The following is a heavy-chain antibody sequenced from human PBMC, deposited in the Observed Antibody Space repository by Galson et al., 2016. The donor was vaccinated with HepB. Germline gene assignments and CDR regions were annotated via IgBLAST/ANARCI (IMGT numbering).Heavy chain of an antibody. CDR1: GFTVSSNY. Sequence: SLRLSCAISGFTVSSNYLSWVRQAPGKGPEWVSVLYFGGNRYYADSVRGRFTISRDNSKNTLYLQMDSLRAEDAAIYYCANPGRGYEPLDHWGQGTLVTVSS. CDR2: LYFGGNR. CDR3: ANPGRGYEPLDH. V-gene: IGHV3-53*01. J-gene: IGHJ4*02. D-gene: IGHD5-12*01.